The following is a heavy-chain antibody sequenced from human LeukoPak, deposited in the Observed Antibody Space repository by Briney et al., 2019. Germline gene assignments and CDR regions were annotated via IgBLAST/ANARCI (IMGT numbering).Heavy chain of an antibody. CDR1: GFTFSSYG. CDR3: ARDQYCSSTSCPRGFDY. CDR2: IRYDGSNK. D-gene: IGHD2-2*01. J-gene: IGHJ4*02. Sequence: GGSLRLSCAASGFTFSSYGMHWVRQAPGKGLEWVAFIRYDGSNKYYADSVKGRFTISRDNAKNSLYLQMNSLRAEDTAVYYCARDQYCSSTSCPRGFDYWGQGTLVTVSS. V-gene: IGHV3-30*02.